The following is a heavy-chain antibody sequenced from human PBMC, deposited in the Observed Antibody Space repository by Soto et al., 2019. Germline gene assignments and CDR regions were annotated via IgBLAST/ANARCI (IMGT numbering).Heavy chain of an antibody. CDR1: GFTFSSYS. CDR3: ARGRFLEWLASGVDLIKMDX. V-gene: IGHV3-21*01. D-gene: IGHD3-3*01. CDR2: ISSSSSYI. Sequence: PGGSLRLSCAASGFTFSSYSMNWVRQAPGKGLEWVSSISSSSSYIYYADSVKGRFTISRDNAKNSLYLQMNSLRAEDTAVYYCARGRFLEWLASGVDLIKMDXWGKGTTVTVSS. J-gene: IGHJ6*04.